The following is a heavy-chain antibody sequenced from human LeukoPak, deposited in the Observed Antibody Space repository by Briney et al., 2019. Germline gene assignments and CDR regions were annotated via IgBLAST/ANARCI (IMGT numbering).Heavy chain of an antibody. CDR1: GYSFTSYW. D-gene: IGHD3-10*01. CDR2: IYPGDSDT. CDR3: ARQNRAFYYGSGSYYNPHDAFDI. Sequence: GESLKISCKGSGYSFTSYWIGWVRQMPGKGLEWMGIIYPGDSDTRYSPSFQGQVTISADKSISTAYLQWSSLKASDTAMYYCARQNRAFYYGSGSYYNPHDAFDIWGQGTMVTVSS. J-gene: IGHJ3*02. V-gene: IGHV5-51*01.